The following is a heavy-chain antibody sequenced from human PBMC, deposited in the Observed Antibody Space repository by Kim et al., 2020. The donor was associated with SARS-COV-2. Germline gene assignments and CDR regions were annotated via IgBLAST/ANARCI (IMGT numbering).Heavy chain of an antibody. CDR1: GYTFTRYS. V-gene: IGHV1-18*01. Sequence: ASVKVSCKASGYTFTRYSINWVRQAPGQGLEWMGWISAYKGIVKYAQMLQDRVTMTTDTSTSTAYMELRSLRPDDTAVYYCARAWGDGGSGLTPEYDMDFWGQGTPVTVSS. CDR3: ARAWGDGGSGLTPEYDMDF. CDR2: ISAYKGIV. D-gene: IGHD2-15*01. J-gene: IGHJ6*02.